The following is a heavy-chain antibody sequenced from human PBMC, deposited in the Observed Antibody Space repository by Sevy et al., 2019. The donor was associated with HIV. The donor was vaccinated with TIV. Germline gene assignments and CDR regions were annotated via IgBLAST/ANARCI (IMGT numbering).Heavy chain of an antibody. CDR3: AREGCTEPHDY. V-gene: IGHV3-23*01. J-gene: IGHJ4*02. Sequence: GGSLRLSCAASGFTFTKYSMSWVRQAPGKGLEWVSTFSFGCGRINYADSVKGRFTISRDDSKNTLFLQMNSLRAEDTATYFCAREGCTEPHDYWGQGTLVTVSS. CDR1: GFTFTKYS. D-gene: IGHD2-8*02. CDR2: FSFGCGRI.